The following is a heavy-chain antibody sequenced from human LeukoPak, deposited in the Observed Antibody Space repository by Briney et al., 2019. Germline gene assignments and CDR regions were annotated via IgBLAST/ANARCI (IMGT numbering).Heavy chain of an antibody. CDR3: AKDRIQLWPRNPPHEIDF. V-gene: IGHV3-30*18. CDR2: ISFDGTNT. J-gene: IGHJ4*01. D-gene: IGHD1-1*01. CDR1: GFTFNNYG. Sequence: GGSLRLSCAASGFTFNNYGMHWVRQAPGKGLEWVAVISFDGTNTYYADSQKGRFSVSRDNSKNTVYLQLNSLRPEDTAIYFCAKDRIQLWPRNPPHEIDFWGHGTLVAVSS.